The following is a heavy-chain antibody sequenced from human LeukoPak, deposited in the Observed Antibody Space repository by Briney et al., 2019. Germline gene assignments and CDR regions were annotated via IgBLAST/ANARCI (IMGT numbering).Heavy chain of an antibody. CDR1: GGSISGSSYF. D-gene: IGHD4-17*01. J-gene: IGHJ3*02. CDR2: IYYSGST. V-gene: IGHV4-39*01. CDR3: ARLSVTTNAFDI. Sequence: RPSETLSLTCTVSGGSISGSSYFWGWIRQPPGKGLEWIGSIYYSGSTYYNPSLKSRVTISVDTSKNQFSLKLSSVTAADTAVYYCARLSVTTNAFDIWGQGTKVTVSS.